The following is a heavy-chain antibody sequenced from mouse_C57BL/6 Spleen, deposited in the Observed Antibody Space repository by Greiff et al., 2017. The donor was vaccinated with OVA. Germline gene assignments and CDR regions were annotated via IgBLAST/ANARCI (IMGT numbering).Heavy chain of an antibody. Sequence: DVMLVESGGGLVKPGGSLKLSCAASGFTFSDYGMHWVRQAPEKGLEWVAYISSGSSTIYYADTVKGRFTISRDNAKNTLFLQMTSLRSEDTAMYYCARNYYGSSSPYFDVWGTGTTVTVSS. CDR1: GFTFSDYG. V-gene: IGHV5-17*01. D-gene: IGHD1-1*01. J-gene: IGHJ1*03. CDR3: ARNYYGSSSPYFDV. CDR2: ISSGSSTI.